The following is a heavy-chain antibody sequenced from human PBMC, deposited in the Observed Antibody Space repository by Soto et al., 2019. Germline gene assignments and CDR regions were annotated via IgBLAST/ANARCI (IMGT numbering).Heavy chain of an antibody. V-gene: IGHV4-34*01. CDR2: INHSGST. D-gene: IGHD3-10*01. Sequence: PEETLSLTCAVYGGSFSGYYWSWIRQPPGKGLEWIGEINHSGSTNYNPSLKSRVTISVDTSKNQFSLKLSSVTAADTAVYYCARVTMVRGVILFDYWGQGTLVTVSS. CDR1: GGSFSGYY. CDR3: ARVTMVRGVILFDY. J-gene: IGHJ4*02.